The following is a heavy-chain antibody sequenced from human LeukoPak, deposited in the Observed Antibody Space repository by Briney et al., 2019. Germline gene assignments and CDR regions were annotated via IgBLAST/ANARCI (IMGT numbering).Heavy chain of an antibody. D-gene: IGHD1-26*01. V-gene: IGHV3-23*01. CDR1: GFTFSNYA. Sequence: GGSLRLSCAASGFTFSNYAMSWVRQAPGKGLEWVSAINDSGGSTYYADSVKGRFTISRDNSKNTLYLQMNSLRAEDTAVYYCTTDGVGVEGATYDNWGQGTLVSVSS. J-gene: IGHJ4*02. CDR2: INDSGGST. CDR3: TTDGVGVEGATYDN.